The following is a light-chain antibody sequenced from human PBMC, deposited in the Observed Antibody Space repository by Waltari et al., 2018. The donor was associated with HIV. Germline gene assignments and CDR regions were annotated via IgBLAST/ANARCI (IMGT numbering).Light chain of an antibody. V-gene: IGLV3-1*01. Sequence: SYDLTQPPSVSVSPGQTTSITCSGDNLGAKYVCWYQQKPGQSPIMIIYQDHKRPSGIPERFSGSTAGTTATLTITGTQAVDEADYYCQTWDSDNYVFGPGTKVTVL. CDR3: QTWDSDNYV. J-gene: IGLJ1*01. CDR2: QDH. CDR1: NLGAKY.